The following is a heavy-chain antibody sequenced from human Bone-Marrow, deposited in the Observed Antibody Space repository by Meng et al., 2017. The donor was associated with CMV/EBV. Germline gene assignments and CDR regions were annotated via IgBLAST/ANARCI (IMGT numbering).Heavy chain of an antibody. CDR1: GYTFTSYY. CDR3: ASSSSIADFDY. J-gene: IGHJ4*02. Sequence: ASVKVSCKASGYTFTSYYMHWVRQAPGQGLEWMGMINPSGGTTTYAQKFEGRITMTRDTSTSTMYLDLNGLSSEDTAVYYCASSSSIADFDYWGQGTLVTVSS. CDR2: INPSGGTT. V-gene: IGHV1-46*01. D-gene: IGHD6-6*01.